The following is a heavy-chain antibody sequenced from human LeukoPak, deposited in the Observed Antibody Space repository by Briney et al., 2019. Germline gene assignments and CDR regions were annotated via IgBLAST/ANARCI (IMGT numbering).Heavy chain of an antibody. D-gene: IGHD4-17*01. CDR3: AKGGFTTVTTGAYFDY. V-gene: IGHV3-23*01. CDR2: ISGSGGST. CDR1: GSTFSSYA. J-gene: IGHJ4*02. Sequence: GGSLRLSCAASGSTFSSYAMSWVRQAPGKGLEWVSAISGSGGSTYYADSVKGRFTISRDNSKNTLYLQMNSLRAEDTAVYYCAKGGFTTVTTGAYFDYWGQGTLVTVSS.